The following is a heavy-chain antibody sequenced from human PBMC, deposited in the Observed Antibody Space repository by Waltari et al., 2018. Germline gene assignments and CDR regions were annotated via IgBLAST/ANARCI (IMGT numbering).Heavy chain of an antibody. V-gene: IGHV1-8*01. CDR1: EYTFSNHD. Sequence: VQLVQSGAEVKPPGASVKVSCKASEYTFSNHDMSWVRQATGQGLVWMGWINPNRGNAYSAQKFQGRLTLTRNTSISTFYMELSSLTSEDTAVYYCARGRSYFERFKFDPWGQGTLVTVSS. D-gene: IGHD1-26*01. CDR2: INPNRGNA. CDR3: ARGRSYFERFKFDP. J-gene: IGHJ5*02.